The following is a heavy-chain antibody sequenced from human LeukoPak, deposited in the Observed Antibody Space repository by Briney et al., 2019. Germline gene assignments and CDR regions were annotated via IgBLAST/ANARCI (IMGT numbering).Heavy chain of an antibody. CDR1: GFSFSTYA. V-gene: IGHV3-23*01. J-gene: IGHJ5*02. CDR3: AKIPTGRREEWFDP. CDR2: ISAGGAT. Sequence: GGSLRLSCAASGFSFSTYAMTWVRQTPGRGLQWVSAISAGGATYYADSVKGRFTISRDNSKSTLYLQMNSLRAEDTAVYYCAKIPTGRREEWFDPWGQGTLVTISS. D-gene: IGHD1-26*01.